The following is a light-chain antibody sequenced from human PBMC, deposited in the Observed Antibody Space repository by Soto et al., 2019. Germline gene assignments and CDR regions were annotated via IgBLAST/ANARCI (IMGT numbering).Light chain of an antibody. J-gene: IGKJ1*01. CDR2: SAS. CDR3: HQSYSAPWT. V-gene: IGKV1-39*01. CDR1: RSISTY. Sequence: DIQMTQSPSSLSASVGDRVTITCRASRSISTYLNWFQETPGKAPKLLIYSASTLQSGVPSRFTGSGSGTDFTLTVSGLQPEDFGNYYCHQSYSAPWTFGQGTKVEV.